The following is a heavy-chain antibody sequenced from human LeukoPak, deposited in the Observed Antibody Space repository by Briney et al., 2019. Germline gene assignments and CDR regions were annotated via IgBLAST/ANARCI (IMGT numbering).Heavy chain of an antibody. J-gene: IGHJ4*02. V-gene: IGHV4-34*01. CDR3: ARRSTRFFDY. CDR1: GGSFSGYY. D-gene: IGHD1-26*01. Sequence: PSETLSLTRAVYGGSFSGYYWSWIRQPPGKGLEWIGSIYYSGSTYYNPSLKSRVTISVDTSKNQFSLKLSSVTAADTAVYYCARRSTRFFDYWGQGTLVTVSS. CDR2: IYYSGST.